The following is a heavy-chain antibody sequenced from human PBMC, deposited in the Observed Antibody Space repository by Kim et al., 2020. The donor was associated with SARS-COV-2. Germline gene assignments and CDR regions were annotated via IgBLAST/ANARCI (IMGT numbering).Heavy chain of an antibody. CDR1: GDSISRSSNY. Sequence: SETLSLTCTVSGDSISRSSNYWGWFRQPPGKGLEWIGSINYSGNTYYNPSLKSRVTISVDTSKNQFSLKMRSVTAADTAVYYCARLVSENSAVEYWGQGTLVTVSS. V-gene: IGHV4-39*01. CDR2: INYSGNT. CDR3: ARLVSENSAVEY. J-gene: IGHJ4*02.